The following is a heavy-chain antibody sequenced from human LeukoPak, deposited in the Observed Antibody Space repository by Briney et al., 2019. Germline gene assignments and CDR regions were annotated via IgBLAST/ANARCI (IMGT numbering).Heavy chain of an antibody. D-gene: IGHD6-13*01. V-gene: IGHV3-72*01. CDR2: SRNKASSYTT. Sequence: GSQRLSCAASGFKFSDHYIDWVRQAPGKGLEWVGRSRNKASSYTTEYAASVEGRFTISRDVSESSLYLQMNSLRAEDTAVYYCAGLPIAAAGTYGYWGQGTLVTVSS. CDR3: AGLPIAAAGTYGY. J-gene: IGHJ4*02. CDR1: GFKFSDHY.